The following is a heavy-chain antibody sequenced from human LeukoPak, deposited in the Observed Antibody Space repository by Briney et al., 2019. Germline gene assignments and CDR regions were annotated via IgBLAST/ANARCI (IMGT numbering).Heavy chain of an antibody. CDR2: ISHSGST. D-gene: IGHD5-18*01. Sequence: PSETLSLTCTVSGYSISSTYYGGWIRQPPGKGLEWIATISHSGSTYYNPSLRSRVTISVDTSKNQFSLKLSSVTAADTAVYYCTRVNTPVATFDYWSQGTLVTVSS. CDR1: GYSISSTYY. CDR3: TRVNTPVATFDY. J-gene: IGHJ4*02. V-gene: IGHV4-38-2*02.